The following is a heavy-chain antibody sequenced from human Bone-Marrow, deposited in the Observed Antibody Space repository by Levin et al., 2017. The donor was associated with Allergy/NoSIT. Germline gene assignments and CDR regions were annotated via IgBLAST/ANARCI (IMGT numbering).Heavy chain of an antibody. Sequence: GGSLRLSCAASGFTFENYAMHWVRQVPGKGLEWVSGISWNSDTIGYADSVKGRFTISRDGAKKSVYLQMNGLRPEDTALYFCAKGGGAGSYYNWFDPWGQGTLVTVSS. D-gene: IGHD3-10*01. CDR1: GFTFENYA. J-gene: IGHJ5*02. V-gene: IGHV3-9*01. CDR2: ISWNSDTI. CDR3: AKGGGAGSYYNWFDP.